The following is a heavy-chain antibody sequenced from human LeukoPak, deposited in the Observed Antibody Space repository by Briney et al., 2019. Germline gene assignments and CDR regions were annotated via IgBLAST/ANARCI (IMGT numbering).Heavy chain of an antibody. CDR1: DGSISIYY. CDR3: ARGPFTLWFGEKRSKYYFDY. J-gene: IGHJ4*02. Sequence: SETLSLTCTVSDGSISIYYWSWIRQPPGEGLEWIGYIYNSGSTNYNPSLRSRVTISADTSKNQFSLKLSSVTAADTAVYYCARGPFTLWFGEKRSKYYFDYWGQGTLVTVSS. CDR2: IYNSGST. D-gene: IGHD3-10*01. V-gene: IGHV4-59*12.